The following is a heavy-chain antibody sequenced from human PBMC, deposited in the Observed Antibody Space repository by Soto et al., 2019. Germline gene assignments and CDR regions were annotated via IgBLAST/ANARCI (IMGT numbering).Heavy chain of an antibody. J-gene: IGHJ4*02. CDR2: VSAYNRNT. D-gene: IGHD1-26*01. V-gene: IGHV1-18*01. Sequence: QVQLVQSGPEVKKPGASVKVSCKGSGYTFSNYGVTWVRQAPGQGLERLGWVSAYNRNTDYAQKFEDRATMTIDTXXXXAXXXXXXXXPXXTAVYYCARERRWEPLLYWGQGTL. CDR1: GYTFSNYG. CDR3: ARERRWEPLLY.